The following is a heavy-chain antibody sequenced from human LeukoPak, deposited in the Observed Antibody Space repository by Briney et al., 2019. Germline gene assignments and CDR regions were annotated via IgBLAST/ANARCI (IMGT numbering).Heavy chain of an antibody. CDR1: GYSFTSYW. V-gene: IGHV5-10-1*01. D-gene: IGHD6-19*01. CDR2: IDPSDSYT. CDR3: ARDNREGYSSGARIGIDY. Sequence: GEPLKISCKGSGYSFTSYWISWVRQMPGKGLEWMGRIDPSDSYTNYSPSFQGHVTISADKSISTAYLQWSSLKASDTAMYYCARDNREGYSSGARIGIDYWGQGTLVTVSS. J-gene: IGHJ4*02.